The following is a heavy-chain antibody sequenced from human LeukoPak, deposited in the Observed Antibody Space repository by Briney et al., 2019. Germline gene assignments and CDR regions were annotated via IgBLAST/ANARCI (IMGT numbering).Heavy chain of an antibody. Sequence: SGGSLRLSCEAFGYSFSNHEMNWVRQAPGKGLEWLSYINSGGTTKYYADSVKGRFTISRDNAKNSLYLQMNGLTADDTAVYYCARDRPRSDSYYVFDFWGQGNLVIVSS. CDR3: ARDRPRSDSYYVFDF. V-gene: IGHV3-48*03. D-gene: IGHD3-10*01. CDR1: GYSFSNHE. CDR2: INSGGTTK. J-gene: IGHJ4*02.